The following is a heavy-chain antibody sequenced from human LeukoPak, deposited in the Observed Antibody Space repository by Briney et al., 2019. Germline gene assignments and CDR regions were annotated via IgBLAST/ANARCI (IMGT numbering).Heavy chain of an antibody. D-gene: IGHD2-15*01. Sequence: GGSLRLSCAASGFTFSSYWMHWVRQAPGKGLVWVSRINSDGSSTSYADSVKGRFTISRDNAKNTLYPQMNSLRAEDTAVYYCAREGYCSGGSCYSDFDYWGQGTLVTVSS. CDR1: GFTFSSYW. V-gene: IGHV3-74*01. CDR2: INSDGSST. J-gene: IGHJ4*02. CDR3: AREGYCSGGSCYSDFDY.